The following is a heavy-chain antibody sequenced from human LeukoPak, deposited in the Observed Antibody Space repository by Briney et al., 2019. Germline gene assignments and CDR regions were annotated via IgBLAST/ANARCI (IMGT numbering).Heavy chain of an antibody. D-gene: IGHD6-19*01. Sequence: ASVKVSCKASGYTFTSYGISWVRQAPGQGLEWMGWINPNTGGTNYAQNFQGRVTVTTDTSINTAYMDLSSLRSDDTAVYYCARSYSSGPDLDCWGQGTLVTVSS. CDR2: INPNTGGT. CDR1: GYTFTSYG. CDR3: ARSYSSGPDLDC. J-gene: IGHJ4*02. V-gene: IGHV1-18*01.